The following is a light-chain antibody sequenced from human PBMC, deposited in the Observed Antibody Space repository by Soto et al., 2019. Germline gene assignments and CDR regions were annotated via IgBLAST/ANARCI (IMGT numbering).Light chain of an antibody. CDR2: DAS. Sequence: EIVLTQSPATLSLSPGERATLSCRAIQSVDKFLAWYQQKPGQAPRLIIYDASNRATAIPARFSGSGSGKDFTLTTSSLEPEDFAVYYCQHRGNWPPLFTFGPGTMVDIK. CDR1: QSVDKF. J-gene: IGKJ3*01. V-gene: IGKV3-11*01. CDR3: QHRGNWPPLFT.